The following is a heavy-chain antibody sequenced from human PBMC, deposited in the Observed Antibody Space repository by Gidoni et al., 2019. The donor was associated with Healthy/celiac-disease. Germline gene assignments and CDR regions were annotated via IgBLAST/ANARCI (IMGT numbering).Heavy chain of an antibody. CDR3: AHSRIVVVPAAIGGRLDWFDP. D-gene: IGHD2-2*01. J-gene: IGHJ5*02. Sequence: QITLQESGPTLVKPTQTLTLTCTFSGFSRSTSGGGVDWIRQPPGKALEWRALIYWDDDKRDSPSLNSRLTITNDASKNQGVLTMTNMDPVDTATYYCAHSRIVVVPAAIGGRLDWFDPWGQGTLVTVSS. CDR1: GFSRSTSGGG. V-gene: IGHV2-5*02. CDR2: IYWDDDK.